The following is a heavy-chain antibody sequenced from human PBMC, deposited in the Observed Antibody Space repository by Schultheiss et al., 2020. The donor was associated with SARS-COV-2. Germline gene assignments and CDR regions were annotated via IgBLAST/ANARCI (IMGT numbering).Heavy chain of an antibody. CDR2: IYYSGST. Sequence: SETLSLTCTVSGGSISSGGYYWSWIRQHPGKGLEWIGYIYYSGSTYYNPSLRSRVTISVDTSKNQFSLKLSSVTAADTAVYYCARSNSSSWYYFDYWGQGTLVTVSS. CDR3: ARSNSSSWYYFDY. J-gene: IGHJ4*02. V-gene: IGHV4-61*08. D-gene: IGHD6-13*01. CDR1: GGSISSGGYY.